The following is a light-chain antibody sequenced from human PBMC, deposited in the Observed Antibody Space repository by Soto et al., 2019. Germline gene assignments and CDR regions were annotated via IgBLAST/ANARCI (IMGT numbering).Light chain of an antibody. CDR2: GAS. Sequence: EIVLTQSPGTLSLSPGERATLSCSVSQSVSSSYLAWYQQKPGQAPRLLIYGASSRATGIPDRFSGSGSGTDFTLTISRLEPEDFAVYYCQQYGSSPPTFGPGTKVDIK. V-gene: IGKV3-20*01. CDR3: QQYGSSPPT. CDR1: QSVSSSY. J-gene: IGKJ3*01.